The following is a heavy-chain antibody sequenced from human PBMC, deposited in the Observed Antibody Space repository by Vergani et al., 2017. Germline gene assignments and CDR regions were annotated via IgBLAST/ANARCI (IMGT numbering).Heavy chain of an antibody. CDR1: GYSFTSYW. J-gene: IGHJ6*02. CDR3: ARLRIGMGQTIYGMDV. Sequence: EVQLVQSGAEVTKPGESLRISCKVSGYSFTSYWIGWVRQMPGKGLEWMGIIYPGDSDTRYSPSFQGQVTISAEKSISTAYLQWSSLKASDTAMYYCARLRIGMGQTIYGMDVWGQGTTVTVSS. V-gene: IGHV5-51*01. D-gene: IGHD2-15*01. CDR2: IYPGDSDT.